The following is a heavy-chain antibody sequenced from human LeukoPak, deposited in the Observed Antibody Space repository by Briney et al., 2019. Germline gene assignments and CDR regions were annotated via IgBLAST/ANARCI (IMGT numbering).Heavy chain of an antibody. V-gene: IGHV3-30-3*01. CDR2: ISYDGSNK. CDR1: GFTFSSYA. D-gene: IGHD3-16*01. J-gene: IGHJ5*02. Sequence: GGSLRLSCAASGFTFSSYAMHCVRQAPGKGLEWVAVISYDGSNKYYADSVKGRFTISRDNSKNTLYLQMNSLRAEDTAVYYCARGGFDPWGQGTLVTVSS. CDR3: ARGGFDP.